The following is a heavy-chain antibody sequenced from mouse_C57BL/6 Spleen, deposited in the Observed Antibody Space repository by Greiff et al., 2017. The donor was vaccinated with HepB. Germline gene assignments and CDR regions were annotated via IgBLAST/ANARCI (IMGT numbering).Heavy chain of an antibody. CDR2: IHPNSGST. Sequence: VQLQQSGAELVKPGASVKLSCKASGYTFTSYWMHWVKQRPGQGLEWIGMIHPNSGSTNYNEKFKSKATLTVDKSSSTAYMQLSSLTSEDSAVYSCAIYYPGAWFAYWGQGTLVTVSA. D-gene: IGHD1-1*01. CDR3: AIYYPGAWFAY. J-gene: IGHJ3*01. V-gene: IGHV1-64*01. CDR1: GYTFTSYW.